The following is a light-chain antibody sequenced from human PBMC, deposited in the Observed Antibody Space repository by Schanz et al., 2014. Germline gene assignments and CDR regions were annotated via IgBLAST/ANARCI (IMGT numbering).Light chain of an antibody. CDR1: SSDIGNYNL. Sequence: QSALAQPASVSGSPGQSITISCAGTSSDIGNYNLVSWYQLHPGKAPKLMIYEGTKRPSGVSNRFSGSKSGNTASLTVSGLQAEDEADYYCSSYAGSNTLVFGGGTKVTVL. V-gene: IGLV2-14*02. CDR2: EGT. CDR3: SSYAGSNTLV. J-gene: IGLJ2*01.